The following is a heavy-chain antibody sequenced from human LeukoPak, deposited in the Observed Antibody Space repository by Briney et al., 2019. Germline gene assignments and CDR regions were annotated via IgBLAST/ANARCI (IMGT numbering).Heavy chain of an antibody. Sequence: ASVKVSCKASGYTFTNYYMHWVRQATGQGLEWMGWMNPNSGNTGYAQKFQGRVTITRNTSISTAYMELSSLRSEDTAVYYCARGVGRYFDWLSYYYYYYMDVWGKGTTVTVSS. V-gene: IGHV1-8*03. CDR3: ARGVGRYFDWLSYYYYYYMDV. CDR1: GYTFTNYY. D-gene: IGHD3-9*01. CDR2: MNPNSGNT. J-gene: IGHJ6*03.